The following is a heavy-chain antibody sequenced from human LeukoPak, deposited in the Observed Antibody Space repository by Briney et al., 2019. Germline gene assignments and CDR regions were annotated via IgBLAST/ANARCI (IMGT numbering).Heavy chain of an antibody. D-gene: IGHD2-21*02. CDR1: GASISSTSYH. CDR3: ARNPSLHIVVVTAIDY. Sequence: PSETLSLTCTVSGASISSTSYHWGWIRQPPGKGLEWIGSVYYSGSTYYNPSLKSRVTISVDTSKNQFSLKLSSVTAADTAVNYCARNPSLHIVVVTAIDYWGLGTLVTVSS. J-gene: IGHJ4*02. CDR2: VYYSGST. V-gene: IGHV4-39*01.